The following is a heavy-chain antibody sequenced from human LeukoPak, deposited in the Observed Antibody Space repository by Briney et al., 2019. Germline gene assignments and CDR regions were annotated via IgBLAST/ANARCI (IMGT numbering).Heavy chain of an antibody. CDR3: ARTIHYYDSSGYYFSYYYYYMDV. CDR2: IYYSGST. Sequence: PSETLSLTCTASGGSISSYYWNWIRQPPGKGLEWIGYIYYSGSTYYNPSLKSRVTISVDTSKNQFSLKLSSVTAADTAVYYCARTIHYYDSSGYYFSYYYYYMDVWGKGTTVTISS. J-gene: IGHJ6*03. V-gene: IGHV4-59*08. D-gene: IGHD3-22*01. CDR1: GGSISSYY.